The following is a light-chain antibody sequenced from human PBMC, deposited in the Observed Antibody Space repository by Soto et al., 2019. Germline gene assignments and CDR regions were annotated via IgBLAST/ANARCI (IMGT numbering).Light chain of an antibody. CDR3: QQSCGNPTLT. J-gene: IGKJ4*01. CDR2: AAS. V-gene: IGKV1-39*01. Sequence: DIQMTQSPSSLSASVGDRVTITCRASQSIRSYLNWYQQKPGKAPQLLIHAASSLQSGVPASFSGSGSGTAFHRTISSLPPEDFATYYGQQSCGNPTLTFGGGTKVEIK. CDR1: QSIRSY.